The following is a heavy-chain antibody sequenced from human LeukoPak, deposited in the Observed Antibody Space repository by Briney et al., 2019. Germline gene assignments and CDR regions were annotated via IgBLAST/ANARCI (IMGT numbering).Heavy chain of an antibody. CDR1: GFIFSNYG. CDR2: VWYDGSNK. D-gene: IGHD5/OR15-5a*01. V-gene: IGHV3-33*01. J-gene: IGHJ4*02. Sequence: GGSLRLSCAASGFIFSNYGVHWVRQAPGKGLEWVAVVWYDGSNKYYADSVKGRFTISRDNSKNMLYLQMNSLRAEDTAVYYCARDPSLRVTLDYWGQGTLVTVSS. CDR3: ARDPSLRVTLDY.